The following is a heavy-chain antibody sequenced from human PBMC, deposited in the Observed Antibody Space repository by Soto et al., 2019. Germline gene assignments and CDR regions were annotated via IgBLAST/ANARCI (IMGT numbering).Heavy chain of an antibody. J-gene: IGHJ4*02. CDR1: DDSISSSSYY. D-gene: IGHD6-13*01. V-gene: IGHV4-39*01. Sequence: SETLSLTCTVSDDSISSSSYYWGWIRQPPGKGLEWIGSIYYSGTTYYNPSLKSRVTISVDTSKNQFSLKLSSVTAADTAVYYCATRPPGATWYGVFDYWSQGTLVT. CDR2: IYYSGTT. CDR3: ATRPPGATWYGVFDY.